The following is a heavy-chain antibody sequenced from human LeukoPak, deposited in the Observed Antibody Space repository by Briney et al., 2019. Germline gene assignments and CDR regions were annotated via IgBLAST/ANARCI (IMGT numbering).Heavy chain of an antibody. D-gene: IGHD5-18*01. J-gene: IGHJ4*02. Sequence: GGSLRLSCAASGFTFSSYEMNWVRQAPGKGLEWVLYISSSGSTIYYADSVKGRFTISRDNAKNSLYLQMNSLRAEDTAVYYCAREEGVVDTAMAFDYWGQGTLVTVSS. V-gene: IGHV3-48*03. CDR2: ISSSGSTI. CDR3: AREEGVVDTAMAFDY. CDR1: GFTFSSYE.